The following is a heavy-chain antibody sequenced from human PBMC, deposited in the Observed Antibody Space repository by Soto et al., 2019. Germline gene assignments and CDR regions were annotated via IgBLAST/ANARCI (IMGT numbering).Heavy chain of an antibody. CDR3: AKDVDIVVVVAADY. V-gene: IGHV3-23*01. D-gene: IGHD2-15*01. CDR2: ISGSGGST. J-gene: IGHJ4*02. Sequence: EVQLLESGGGLVQPGGSLRLSCAASGFTFSSYAMSWVRQAPGKGLEWVSAISGSGGSTYYADSVKGRFTISRDNSENTLYLQMNILRAEDTAVDYCAKDVDIVVVVAADYWGRGTLVTVSS. CDR1: GFTFSSYA.